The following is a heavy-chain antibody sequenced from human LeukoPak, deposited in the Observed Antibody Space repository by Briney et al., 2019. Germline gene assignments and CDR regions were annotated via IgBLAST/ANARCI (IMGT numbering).Heavy chain of an antibody. D-gene: IGHD1-26*01. J-gene: IGHJ4*02. V-gene: IGHV4-38-2*02. CDR1: GYSISSGYY. CDR3: AGGSYSFYYFDY. Sequence: PSETLSLTCTVSGYSISSGYYWSWIRQSPGKGLEWIGSIYYSGSTYYNPSLKSRVTISVETSKNQFSLKLSSVTAADTAVYYCAGGSYSFYYFDYWGQGTLVTVSS. CDR2: IYYSGST.